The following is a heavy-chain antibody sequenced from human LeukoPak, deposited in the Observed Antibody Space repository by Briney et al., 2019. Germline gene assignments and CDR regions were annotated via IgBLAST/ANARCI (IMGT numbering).Heavy chain of an antibody. CDR2: ISGSGDNT. CDR1: GFTFSSYA. Sequence: GGSLRLSCAASGFTFSSYAMSWVRQAPGKGLEWVSAISGSGDNTYYADSVKGRFTISRDNSKNTLYLQMNSLRAEDTALYYCAKGNYYGSSGLGSTSFDYWGQGTLVTVSS. V-gene: IGHV3-23*01. CDR3: AKGNYYGSSGLGSTSFDY. J-gene: IGHJ4*02. D-gene: IGHD3-10*01.